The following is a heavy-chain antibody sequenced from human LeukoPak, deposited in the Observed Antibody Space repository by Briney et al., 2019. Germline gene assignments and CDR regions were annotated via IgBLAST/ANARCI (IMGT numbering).Heavy chain of an antibody. CDR3: ARVTGDRRGHAFDI. Sequence: ASVKVSCKASGYTFTGYYMHWVRQAPGQGLEWMGWINPNSGGTNYAQKFQGRVTMTRDTSISAAYMELSRLRSDDTAVYYCARVTGDRRGHAFDIWGQGTMVTVSS. CDR2: INPNSGGT. J-gene: IGHJ3*02. D-gene: IGHD7-27*01. CDR1: GYTFTGYY. V-gene: IGHV1-2*02.